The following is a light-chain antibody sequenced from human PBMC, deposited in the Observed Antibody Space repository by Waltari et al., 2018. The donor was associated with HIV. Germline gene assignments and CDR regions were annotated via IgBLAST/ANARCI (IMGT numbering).Light chain of an antibody. CDR1: QSVSNKF. V-gene: IGKV3-20*01. CDR3: QQYGSSTYS. J-gene: IGKJ2*03. Sequence: EMVLTQSPATLSLSPGYRATLSCRPSQSVSNKFLAWYQHKRGQAPRLRGYGASSRARGIPDRFGGSGSGTDFTLTISRLEPGDFAMYYCQQYGSSTYSFGQGTKLEIK. CDR2: GAS.